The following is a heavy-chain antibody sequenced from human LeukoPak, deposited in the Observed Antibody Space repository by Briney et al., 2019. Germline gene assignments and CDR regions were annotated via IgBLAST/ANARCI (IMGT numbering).Heavy chain of an antibody. J-gene: IGHJ4*02. CDR1: GFTFSSYA. D-gene: IGHD5-24*01. V-gene: IGHV3-30-3*01. Sequence: PGGSLRLSCAASGFTFSSYAMHWVRQAPGKGLEWVAVISYDGSNKYYADSVKGRFTISRDNSKNTLYLQMSSLRAEDTAVYYCARGWLQFLLDYWGQGTLVTVSS. CDR3: ARGWLQFLLDY. CDR2: ISYDGSNK.